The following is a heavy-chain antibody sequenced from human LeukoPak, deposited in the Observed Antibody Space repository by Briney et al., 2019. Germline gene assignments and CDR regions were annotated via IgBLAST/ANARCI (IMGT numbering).Heavy chain of an antibody. CDR1: GGSTSSYY. V-gene: IGHV4-59*01. CDR3: ARGPPGGQFDP. D-gene: IGHD3-10*01. J-gene: IGHJ5*02. Sequence: PSETLSLTCTVSGGSTSSYYWSWIRQPPGKGLEWIGYICYSGSTNYNPSLKNRVTISVDTSKNQFSLKLSSVTAADTAVYYCARGPPGGQFDPWGQGTLVTVSS. CDR2: ICYSGST.